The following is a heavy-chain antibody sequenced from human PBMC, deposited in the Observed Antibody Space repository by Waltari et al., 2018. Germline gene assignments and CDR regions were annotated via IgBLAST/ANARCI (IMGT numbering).Heavy chain of an antibody. CDR2: INHSGST. CDR1: GGSFSGYY. CDR3: ARRYSSGYYRFDY. J-gene: IGHJ4*02. V-gene: IGHV4-34*01. Sequence: QVQLQQWGAGLLKPSETLSLTCAVYGGSFSGYYWSWIRQPPGKGLEWIGEINHSGSTNYNPPLRSVVTISVDTAKNQFSLKLSSVTAADTAVYYCARRYSSGYYRFDYWGQGTLVTVSS. D-gene: IGHD3-22*01.